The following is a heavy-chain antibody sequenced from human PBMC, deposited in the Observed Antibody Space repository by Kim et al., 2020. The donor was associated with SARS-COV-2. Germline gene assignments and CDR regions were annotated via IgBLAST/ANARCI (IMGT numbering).Heavy chain of an antibody. CDR1: GFTFSSYG. Sequence: GGSLRLSCAASGFTFSSYGMHWVRQAPGKGLEWVAVIWYDGSNKYYADSVKGRFTISRDNSKNTLYLQMNSLRAEDTAVYYCAKGPRGYSGYDPHFDYWG. J-gene: IGHJ4*01. D-gene: IGHD5-12*01. V-gene: IGHV3-33*06. CDR2: IWYDGSNK. CDR3: AKGPRGYSGYDPHFDY.